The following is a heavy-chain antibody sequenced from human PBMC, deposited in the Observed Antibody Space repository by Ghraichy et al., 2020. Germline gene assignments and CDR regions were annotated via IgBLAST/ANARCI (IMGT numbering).Heavy chain of an antibody. CDR3: VRGPEDDWHFDL. J-gene: IGHJ2*01. D-gene: IGHD1-14*01. V-gene: IGHV4-59*01. Sequence: SETLSLTCTVSDDSISNSYWNWIRQPPGKGLEWIADIHDSGRTDYNPSLKGRVTLSIDRSKNQSSLKLNSVTAADTAVYYCVRGPEDDWHFDLWGPGTLVSVS. CDR1: DDSISNSY. CDR2: IHDSGRT.